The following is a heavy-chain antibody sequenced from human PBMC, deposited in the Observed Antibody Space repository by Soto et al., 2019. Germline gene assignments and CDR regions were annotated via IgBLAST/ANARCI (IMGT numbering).Heavy chain of an antibody. CDR2: ISYDGSNK. CDR3: AKDRGPNYYYGMDV. Sequence: QVQLVESGGGVVQPGRSLRLSCAASGFTFSSYGMHWVRQAPGKGLEWVAVISYDGSNKYYADSVKGRFTISRDNSKNTLYLQMNSLRADDTAVYYCAKDRGPNYYYGMDVWGQGTTVTVSS. D-gene: IGHD3-16*01. CDR1: GFTFSSYG. J-gene: IGHJ6*02. V-gene: IGHV3-30*18.